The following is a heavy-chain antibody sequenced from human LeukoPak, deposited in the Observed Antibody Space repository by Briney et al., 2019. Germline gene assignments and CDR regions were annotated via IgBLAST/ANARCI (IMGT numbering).Heavy chain of an antibody. V-gene: IGHV3-23*01. J-gene: IGHJ1*01. D-gene: IGHD3-16*01. CDR3: AKDDDWGRYKH. Sequence: GGSLRLSCAASGFTFSSYNMNWVRQAPGKGLEWVSGISPSGGITYYTDSVKGRFTISRDNSKNTQSLQMNSLRAEDTAVYYCAKDDDWGRYKHWGQGTLVTVSS. CDR2: ISPSGGIT. CDR1: GFTFSSYN.